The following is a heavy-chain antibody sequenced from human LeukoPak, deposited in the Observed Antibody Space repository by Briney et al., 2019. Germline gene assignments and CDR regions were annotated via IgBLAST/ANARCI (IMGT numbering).Heavy chain of an antibody. Sequence: GGSLRLSCAASGFTFSSYGMHWVRQAPGKGLEWVAFIRYDGSNKYYADSVKGRFTISRDNSKNTLYLQMNSLRAEDTAVYYCAKEGSGWCGEKYFDYWGQGTLVTVSS. CDR1: GFTFSSYG. CDR3: AKEGSGWCGEKYFDY. CDR2: IRYDGSNK. D-gene: IGHD6-19*01. J-gene: IGHJ4*02. V-gene: IGHV3-30*02.